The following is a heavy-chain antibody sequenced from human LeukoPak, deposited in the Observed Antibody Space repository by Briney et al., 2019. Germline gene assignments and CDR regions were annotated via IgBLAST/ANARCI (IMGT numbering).Heavy chain of an antibody. Sequence: TGGSLRLSCAASGFTFDDYAMHWVRQAPGKGLEWVSLISGGGGDTCYADSVKGRFTISRDNSKNSLYLQMNSLRTEDTALYSCAKVPNWRPPPPDPDVFWGQGTLVTVSS. D-gene: IGHD1-1*01. CDR2: ISGGGGDT. J-gene: IGHJ4*02. CDR3: AKVPNWRPPPPDPDVF. CDR1: GFTFDDYA. V-gene: IGHV3-43*02.